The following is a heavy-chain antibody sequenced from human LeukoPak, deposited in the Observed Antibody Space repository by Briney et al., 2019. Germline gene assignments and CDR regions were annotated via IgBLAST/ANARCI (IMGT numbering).Heavy chain of an antibody. CDR3: AKDDGDYY. D-gene: IGHD4-17*01. Sequence: GESLKISCAASEFTFSDLGMHWVRQTPGKGLEWLAFIRFDGSAKFYADSVKGRFSISRDNSRNTLFLQMNSLRIEDTAVYHCAKDDGDYYWGQGTLVTVSS. J-gene: IGHJ4*02. V-gene: IGHV3-30*02. CDR1: EFTFSDLG. CDR2: IRFDGSAK.